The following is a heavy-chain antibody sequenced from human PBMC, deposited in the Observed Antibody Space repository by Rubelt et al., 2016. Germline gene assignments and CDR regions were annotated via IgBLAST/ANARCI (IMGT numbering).Heavy chain of an antibody. CDR1: NYSISSNYF. CDR2: IYHTGTT. CDR3: ARHMGQWLVRSDAFDM. V-gene: IGHV4-38-2*02. D-gene: IGHD6-19*01. J-gene: IGHJ3*02. Sequence: TCSVSNYSISSNYFWVWVRQPPGKGLEWIGSIYHTGTTYYSASLESRVIISVDTSKNQFPLRLTSVTAADTAMYYCARHMGQWLVRSDAFDMWGQGTMVTVSS.